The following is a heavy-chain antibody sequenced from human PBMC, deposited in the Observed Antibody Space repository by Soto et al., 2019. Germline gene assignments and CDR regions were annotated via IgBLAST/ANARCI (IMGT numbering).Heavy chain of an antibody. CDR1: GFTFSSYS. CDR2: ISSSSSTI. V-gene: IGHV3-48*02. J-gene: IGHJ3*02. D-gene: IGHD5-12*01. CDR3: ARDPSPVEWLRFAVPYAFDI. Sequence: GGSLRLSCAASGFTFSSYSMNWVRQAPGKGLEWVSYISSSSSTIYYADSVKGRFTISRDNAKNSLYLQMNSLRDEDTAVYYWARDPSPVEWLRFAVPYAFDIWGQGTMVTVSS.